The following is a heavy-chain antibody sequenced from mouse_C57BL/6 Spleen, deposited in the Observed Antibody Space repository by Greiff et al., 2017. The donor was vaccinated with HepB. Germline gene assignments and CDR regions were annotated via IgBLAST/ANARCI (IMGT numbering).Heavy chain of an antibody. V-gene: IGHV1-18*01. Sequence: EVQLQQSGPELVKPGASVQIPCKASGYTFTDYNMDWVKQSHGKSLEWIGDINPNNGGTIYNQKFKGKATLTVDKSSSTADMELRSLTSEDTAVYYCARSYYGSSYAMDYWGQGTSVTVSS. CDR1: GYTFTDYN. J-gene: IGHJ4*01. D-gene: IGHD1-1*01. CDR3: ARSYYGSSYAMDY. CDR2: INPNNGGT.